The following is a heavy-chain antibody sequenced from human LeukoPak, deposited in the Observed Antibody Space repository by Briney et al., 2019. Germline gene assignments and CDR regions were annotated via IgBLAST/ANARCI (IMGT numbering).Heavy chain of an antibody. CDR1: GGSISSGSYY. Sequence: SQTLSLTCTVSGGSISSGSYYWSWIRQPAGKGLEWIGRIYTSGSTNYNHSLKSRVTISVDTSKNQFSLKLSSVTAADTAVYYCARLGPSGSSGWGQGTLVTVSS. V-gene: IGHV4-61*02. CDR3: ARLGPSGSSG. CDR2: IYTSGST. D-gene: IGHD1-26*01. J-gene: IGHJ4*02.